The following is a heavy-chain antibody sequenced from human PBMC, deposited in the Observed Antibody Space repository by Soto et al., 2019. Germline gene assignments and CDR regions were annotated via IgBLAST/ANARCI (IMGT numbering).Heavy chain of an antibody. D-gene: IGHD3-22*01. V-gene: IGHV1-18*01. CDR2: INVYNGNT. CDR3: ATRPGNYYDSSGPFDY. CDR1: GYTFTNYG. Sequence: ASVKVSCKASGYTFTNYGISWVRQAPGQGLEWMGWINVYNGNTKYAQKVQGRVTMTTDTSTSTAYMELRSLRAEDTAVYYCATRPGNYYDSSGPFDYWGQGTLVTVSS. J-gene: IGHJ4*02.